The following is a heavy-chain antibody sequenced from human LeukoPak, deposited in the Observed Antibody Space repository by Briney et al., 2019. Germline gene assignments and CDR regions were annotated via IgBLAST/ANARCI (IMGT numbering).Heavy chain of an antibody. V-gene: IGHV4-61*02. CDR2: IYTSGST. CDR3: ARDLCRASSSSYWFDP. CDR1: GGSISSGSYY. D-gene: IGHD6-6*01. Sequence: SETLSLTCTVSGGSISSGSYYWSWIRQPAGKGLEWIGRIYTSGSTNYNPSLKSRVTISVDTSKNQFSLKLSSVTAADTAVYYCARDLCRASSSSYWFDPWGQGTLVTVSS. J-gene: IGHJ5*02.